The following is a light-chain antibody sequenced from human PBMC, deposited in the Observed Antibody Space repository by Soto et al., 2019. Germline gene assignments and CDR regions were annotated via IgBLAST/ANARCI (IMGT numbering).Light chain of an antibody. J-gene: IGLJ1*01. CDR1: ISGIGGYRY. CDR3: SSFTTTNTTYV. Sequence: QSALTQPASVSGSPGQSITISCTGTISGIGGYRYVSWYQQHPDKAPKLMIYEVSHRPSGVSDRFSGSKSGNTASLNISGLQAEDEADYYCSSFTTTNTTYVFGPGTKVTVL. CDR2: EVS. V-gene: IGLV2-14*01.